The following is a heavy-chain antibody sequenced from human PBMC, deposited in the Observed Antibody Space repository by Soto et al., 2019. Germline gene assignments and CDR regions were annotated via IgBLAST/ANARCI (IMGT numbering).Heavy chain of an antibody. CDR1: GVTFSSYW. Sequence: PGGSLRLSCAASGVTFSSYWMHWVRQAPGKGLVWVSRINSDGSSTSYADSVKGRFTISRDNAKNTLYLQMNSLRAEDTAMYYCTKDSYITTITVRFDYWGHGTLVTVSS. V-gene: IGHV3-74*01. J-gene: IGHJ4*01. CDR2: INSDGSST. D-gene: IGHD3-22*01. CDR3: TKDSYITTITVRFDY.